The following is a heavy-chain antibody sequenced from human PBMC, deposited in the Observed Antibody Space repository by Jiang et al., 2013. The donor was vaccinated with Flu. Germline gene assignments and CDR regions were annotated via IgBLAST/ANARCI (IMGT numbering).Heavy chain of an antibody. J-gene: IGHJ5*02. CDR3: ARLVRNWFDP. CDR2: IYYSGST. Sequence: PGLVKPSETLSLTCTVSGGSISSYYWSWIRQPPGKGLEWIGYIYYSGSTNYNPSLKSRVTISVDTSKNQFSLKLSSVTAADTAVYYCARLVRNWFDPWGQGTLVTVSS. CDR1: GGSISSYY. V-gene: IGHV4-59*08. D-gene: IGHD4/OR15-4a*01.